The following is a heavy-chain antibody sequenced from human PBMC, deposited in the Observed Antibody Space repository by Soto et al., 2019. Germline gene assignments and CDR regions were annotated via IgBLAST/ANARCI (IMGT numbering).Heavy chain of an antibody. D-gene: IGHD4-17*01. CDR1: GYTFTSYG. J-gene: IGHJ2*01. CDR3: ARTYGGNSFGYFDL. V-gene: IGHV1-18*01. CDR2: IIPYNGNT. Sequence: QVQLVQSEFEVKKPGASVKVSCKASGYTFTSYGISWVRQAPEQGLEWMGRIIPYNGNTDYAQKLQGRVTITTDTSTGKAYMELRSLRSDDTAVYYCARTYGGNSFGYFDLWGRGTLVIVSS.